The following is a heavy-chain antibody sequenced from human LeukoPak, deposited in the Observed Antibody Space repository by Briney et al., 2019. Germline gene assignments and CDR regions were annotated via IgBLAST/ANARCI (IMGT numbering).Heavy chain of an antibody. V-gene: IGHV1-8*01. CDR3: ARVATYYYGSGSYFSYYYGMDV. D-gene: IGHD3-10*01. CDR2: MNPNSGNT. J-gene: IGHJ6*02. Sequence: VASVKVSCKASGYTFTSYDINWVRQAPGQGLEWMGWMNPNSGNTGYAQKFQGRVTMTRNTSISTAYMELSSLRSEDTAVYYCARVATYYYGSGSYFSYYYGMDVWGQGTTVTVSS. CDR1: GYTFTSYD.